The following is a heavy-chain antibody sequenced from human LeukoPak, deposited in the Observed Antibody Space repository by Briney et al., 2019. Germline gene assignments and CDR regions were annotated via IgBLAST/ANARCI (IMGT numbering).Heavy chain of an antibody. Sequence: SETLSLTCTVSGASISSYYWSWIRQPPGKGLEWIGHIFYNGSTKYNPSLKSRLTIAVDTSRNQFSLKLSSVSAADTAVYYCARGYSSSGHNWFDPWGQGTLVTVSS. CDR2: IFYNGST. D-gene: IGHD6-13*01. CDR1: GASISSYY. J-gene: IGHJ5*02. V-gene: IGHV4-59*01. CDR3: ARGYSSSGHNWFDP.